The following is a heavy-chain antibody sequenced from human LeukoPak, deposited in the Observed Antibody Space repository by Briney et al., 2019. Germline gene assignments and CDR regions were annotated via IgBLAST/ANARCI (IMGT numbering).Heavy chain of an antibody. V-gene: IGHV4-34*01. CDR1: GGSFSGYY. J-gene: IGHJ4*02. CDR3: ARGVTPYYFDY. Sequence: SETLSLTCAVYGGSFSGYYWSWIRQPPGKGLEWIGEISHSGSTNYNPSLKSRVTISVDTSKNQFSLKLSSVTAADTAVYYCARGVTPYYFDYWGQGTLVTVSS. CDR2: ISHSGST. D-gene: IGHD2-21*02.